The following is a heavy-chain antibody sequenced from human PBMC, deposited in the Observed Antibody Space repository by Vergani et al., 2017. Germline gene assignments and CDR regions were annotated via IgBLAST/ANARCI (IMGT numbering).Heavy chain of an antibody. CDR3: ARSYGSGSYYNSDY. J-gene: IGHJ4*02. V-gene: IGHV4-59*01. CDR1: GGSISSYY. CDR2: IYYSGST. D-gene: IGHD3-10*01. Sequence: QVQLQESGPGLVKPSETLSLTCTVSGGSISSYYWSWIRQPPGKGLEWIGYIYYSGSTNYNPSLKSRVTISVDTSKNQFSLKLSSVTAADTAVYYCARSYGSGSYYNSDYWGQGTLVTGSS.